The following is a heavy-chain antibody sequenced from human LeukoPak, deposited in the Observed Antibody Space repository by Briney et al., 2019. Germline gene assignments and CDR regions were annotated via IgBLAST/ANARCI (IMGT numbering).Heavy chain of an antibody. CDR2: IYYSGST. V-gene: IGHV4-31*03. CDR3: ANTYYYDRSGSPRFDY. Sequence: SETLSLTCTVSGGSISSGGYYWSWIRQHPGKGLEWIGYIYYSGSTYYNPSLKSRVTISVDTSKNQFSLKLSSVTAADTAVYYCANTYYYDRSGSPRFDYWGQGTLVTVSS. D-gene: IGHD3-22*01. J-gene: IGHJ4*02. CDR1: GGSISSGGYY.